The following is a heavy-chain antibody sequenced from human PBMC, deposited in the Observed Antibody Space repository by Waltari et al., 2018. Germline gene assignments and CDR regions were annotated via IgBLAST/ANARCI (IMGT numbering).Heavy chain of an antibody. CDR2: VYVTGNT. Sequence: EVQLVESGGDLIQPGGSLRLSCAASGFTVNSNSINWVRQSPGKGSVWVAVVYVTGNTDYADSVNGRVTTSRDNSKNTGYLQMDSLRVEDTAMYYCARRLVVAGTLDVFDLWGQGTRVIVSS. D-gene: IGHD2-15*01. V-gene: IGHV3-53*03. CDR1: GFTVNSNS. J-gene: IGHJ3*01. CDR3: ARRLVVAGTLDVFDL.